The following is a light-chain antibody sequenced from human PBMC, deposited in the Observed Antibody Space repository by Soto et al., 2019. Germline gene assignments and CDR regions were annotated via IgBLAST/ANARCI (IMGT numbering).Light chain of an antibody. V-gene: IGKV3-20*01. CDR2: GAS. J-gene: IGKJ5*01. CDR3: QYYSSSLSII. CDR1: QSVRSTY. Sequence: EIALTQSPGILSLTPGERATLSCRASQSVRSTYLAWYQQKPGQAPRLLIHGASSRATGIPDRFSGSGSGTDFTLTISRLEPEDFAVYYCQYYSSSLSIIFGQGTRLDIK.